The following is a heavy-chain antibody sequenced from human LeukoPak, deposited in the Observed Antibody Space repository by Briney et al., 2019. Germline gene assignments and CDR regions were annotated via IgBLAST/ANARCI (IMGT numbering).Heavy chain of an antibody. CDR1: GFTFSDYY. D-gene: IGHD2-21*02. CDR3: ARVVAVTSYYFDY. J-gene: IGHJ4*02. Sequence: NPGGSLRLSCAASGFTFSDYYMSWIRQAPGKGLEWISYISSSSSYTNYADSVKGRFTISRDNAKSSLYLQMNSLRAEDTAVYYCARVVAVTSYYFDYWGQGTLVTVSS. V-gene: IGHV3-11*06. CDR2: ISSSSSYT.